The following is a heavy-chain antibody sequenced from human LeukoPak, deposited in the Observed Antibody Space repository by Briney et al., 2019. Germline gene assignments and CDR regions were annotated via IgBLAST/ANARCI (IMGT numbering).Heavy chain of an antibody. CDR2: IFSGGMT. Sequence: PETLSHTCTVTGGSISSGDYYWSWLRQPPGKGLEWIASIFSGGMTFYCPSLNSRLTISADTSRNHFSLRLSSVTAADTALYFCARHFDHPTAYFDSWGQGPLHTVSS. V-gene: IGHV4-39*01. D-gene: IGHD1-14*01. CDR1: GGSISSGDYY. CDR3: ARHFDHPTAYFDS. J-gene: IGHJ4*02.